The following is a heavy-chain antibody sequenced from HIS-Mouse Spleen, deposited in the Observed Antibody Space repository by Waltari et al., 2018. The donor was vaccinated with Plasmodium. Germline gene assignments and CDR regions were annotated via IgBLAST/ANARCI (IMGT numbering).Heavy chain of an antibody. V-gene: IGHV2-70*15. CDR3: ARHKKRGQLVRGYFDY. J-gene: IGHJ4*02. Sequence: QVTLRESGPALVKPTQTLTLTCTFSGFSLSTSGMCVSWIRQPPRKALEWLARIDWDNDKYYSTSLKTRLTISKDTSKNQVVLTMTNMDPVDTATYYCARHKKRGQLVRGYFDYWGQGTLVTVSS. D-gene: IGHD6-6*01. CDR1: GFSLSTSGMC. CDR2: IDWDNDK.